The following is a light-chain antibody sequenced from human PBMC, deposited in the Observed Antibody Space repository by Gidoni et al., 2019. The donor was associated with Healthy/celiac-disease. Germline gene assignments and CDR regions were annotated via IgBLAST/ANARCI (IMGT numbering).Light chain of an antibody. CDR1: SSNIGSNT. V-gene: IGLV1-44*01. CDR3: AAWDDSLNGPV. J-gene: IGLJ3*02. CDR2: SNN. Sequence: QSVLTQPPSASGTPGQRVTISCSGSSSNIGSNTVTWYQQLPGTAPKLLIYSNNQRPSGVPDRFSGSKSGTSASLAISGLQSEDEADYYCAAWDDSLNGPVFGGGTKLXV.